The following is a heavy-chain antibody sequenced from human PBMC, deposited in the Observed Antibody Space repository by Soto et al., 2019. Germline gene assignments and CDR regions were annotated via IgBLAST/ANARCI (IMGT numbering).Heavy chain of an antibody. D-gene: IGHD2-15*01. CDR1: GFTFSDYA. V-gene: IGHV3-23*01. CDR2: LGGSNTET. Sequence: EEQLLHSGGGLVQPGGSLRLSCAASGFTFSDYAMSWVRQATGKGLEWISGLGGSNTETQYAASVEGRFTVSRDNSKSTLFLQMNSLRVEDTAVYYCAKDRVDHNSVWDPFDIWGQGTLVTVSS. CDR3: AKDRVDHNSVWDPFDI. J-gene: IGHJ3*02.